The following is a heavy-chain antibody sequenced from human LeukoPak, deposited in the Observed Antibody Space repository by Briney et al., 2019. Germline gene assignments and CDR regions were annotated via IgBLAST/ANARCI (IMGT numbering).Heavy chain of an antibody. CDR2: ISPDGTQR. Sequence: GGSLRLSCVASGLTFSSSWMTWVRQAPGKGLECVAHISPDGTQRSYVDSVKGRFTITRDNTENTLYLQMNSLRADDTAVYYCARDPDFSAFDIWGQGTMVTVSS. J-gene: IGHJ3*02. CDR1: GLTFSSSW. D-gene: IGHD2-21*02. V-gene: IGHV3-7*01. CDR3: ARDPDFSAFDI.